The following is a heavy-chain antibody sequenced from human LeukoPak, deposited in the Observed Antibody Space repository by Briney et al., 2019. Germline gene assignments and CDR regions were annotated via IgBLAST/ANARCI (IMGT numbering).Heavy chain of an antibody. CDR2: IYYSGST. CDR3: ARDRIDIVVVPAADNWFDP. Sequence: SETLSLTCTVSGGSISSGGYYWSWIRQHPGKGLEWIGYIYYSGSTYYNPSLKSRVTISVDTSKNQFSLKLSSVTAADTAVYYCARDRIDIVVVPAADNWFDPWGQGTLVTVSS. CDR1: GGSISSGGYY. J-gene: IGHJ5*02. D-gene: IGHD2-2*01. V-gene: IGHV4-31*03.